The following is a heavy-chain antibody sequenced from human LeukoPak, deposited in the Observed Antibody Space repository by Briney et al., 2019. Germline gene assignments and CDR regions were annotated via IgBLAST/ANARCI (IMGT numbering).Heavy chain of an antibody. CDR3: AKGLEYYDFWSGLYYFDY. D-gene: IGHD3-3*01. V-gene: IGHV3-23*01. CDR1: GFTFDDYG. CDR2: ISGSGGST. J-gene: IGHJ4*02. Sequence: GKSLRLSCAASGFTFDDYGMSWVRQAPGKGLEWVSAISGSGGSTYYADSVKGRFTISRDNSKNTLYLQMNSLRAEDTAVYYCAKGLEYYDFWSGLYYFDYWGQGTLVTVSS.